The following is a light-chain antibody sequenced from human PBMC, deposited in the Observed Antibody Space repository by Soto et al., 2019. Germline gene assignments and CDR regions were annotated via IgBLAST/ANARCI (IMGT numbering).Light chain of an antibody. CDR2: SDD. J-gene: IGLJ2*01. CDR3: AAWDDNLNGPV. V-gene: IGLV1-44*01. Sequence: QSALTQPPSASGTPGQRVTISCSGSSSNIGGNSVNWYQHLPGTAPKILMYSDDERPSGVPDRFSGSKSGTSASLAISGLQSEDEADYYCAAWDDNLNGPVFGGGTKVTVL. CDR1: SSNIGGNS.